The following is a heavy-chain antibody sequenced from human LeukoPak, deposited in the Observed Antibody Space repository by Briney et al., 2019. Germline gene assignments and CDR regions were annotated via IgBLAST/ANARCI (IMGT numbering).Heavy chain of an antibody. D-gene: IGHD6-13*01. V-gene: IGHV1-18*01. Sequence: GASVKVPCKASGYTFTSYGISWVRQAPGQGLEWMGWISAYNGNTNYAQKLQGRVTMTTDTSTSTAYMELRSLRSDDTAVYYCARDRRLSGIAAAGTGYWGQGTLVTVSS. CDR1: GYTFTSYG. CDR3: ARDRRLSGIAAAGTGY. CDR2: ISAYNGNT. J-gene: IGHJ4*02.